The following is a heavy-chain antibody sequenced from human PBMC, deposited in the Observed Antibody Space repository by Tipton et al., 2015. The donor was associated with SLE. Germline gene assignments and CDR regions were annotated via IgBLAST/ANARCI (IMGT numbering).Heavy chain of an antibody. V-gene: IGHV3-49*04. CDR2: IRSKAYGGTT. CDR3: TRARNAQLREAFFDY. Sequence: RSLRLSCTASGFTFGDYAMSWVRQAPGKGLEWVGFIRSKAYGGTTEYAASVKGRFTISRDDSKSIAYLQMNSLKTEDTAVYYCTRARNAQLREAFFDYWGQGTLVTVSS. CDR1: GFTFGDYA. J-gene: IGHJ4*02. D-gene: IGHD2-2*01.